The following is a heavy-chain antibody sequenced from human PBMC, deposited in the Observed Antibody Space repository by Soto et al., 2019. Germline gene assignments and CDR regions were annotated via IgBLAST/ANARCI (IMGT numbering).Heavy chain of an antibody. D-gene: IGHD5-12*01. CDR2: IKQDGSEK. Sequence: EVQLVESGGGLVQPGGSLRLSCAASGFTFSSYWMSWVRQAPGKGLEWVANIKQDGSEKYYVDSVKGRFTISRDNAKNSLYRQMNSLRAEDTAVYYCARCDSGYNDWDYYYYGMDVWGQGTTVTVSS. CDR3: ARCDSGYNDWDYYYYGMDV. J-gene: IGHJ6*02. CDR1: GFTFSSYW. V-gene: IGHV3-7*03.